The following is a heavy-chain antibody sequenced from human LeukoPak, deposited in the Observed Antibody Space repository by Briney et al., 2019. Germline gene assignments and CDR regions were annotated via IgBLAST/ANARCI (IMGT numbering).Heavy chain of an antibody. CDR2: IYHSGST. V-gene: IGHV4-38-2*02. J-gene: IGHJ5*02. Sequence: SETLSLTCTVSGYSISSGYYWGWIRQPPGKGLEWIGSIYHSGSTYYNPSLKSRVTISVDTSKNQFSLKLSSVTAADTAVYYCARRLVDSSGHNRWFDPWGQGTLVTVSS. D-gene: IGHD3-22*01. CDR3: ARRLVDSSGHNRWFDP. CDR1: GYSISSGYY.